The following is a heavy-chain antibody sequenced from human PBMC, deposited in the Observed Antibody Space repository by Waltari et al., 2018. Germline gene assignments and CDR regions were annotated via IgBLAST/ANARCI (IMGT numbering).Heavy chain of an antibody. V-gene: IGHV1-24*01. CDR1: GYTLTELS. D-gene: IGHD5-12*01. CDR3: ASLWGYSGYDSAFDI. J-gene: IGHJ3*02. CDR2: FDPEDGET. Sequence: QVQLVQSGAEVKKPGASVKVSCKVSGYTLTELSMHWVRQAPGKGLEWMGGFDPEDGETSYVQKCQGRVTMTEDTSTDTAYLELSSLGSEDTAVYYCASLWGYSGYDSAFDIWGQGTMVTVSS.